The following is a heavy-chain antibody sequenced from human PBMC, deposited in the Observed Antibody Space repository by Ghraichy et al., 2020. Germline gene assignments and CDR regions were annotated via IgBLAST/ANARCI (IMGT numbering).Heavy chain of an antibody. CDR3: ILGYCSGGSCYSIVS. J-gene: IGHJ5*02. Sequence: GGSLRLSCAASGFTFSDHYMDWVRQAPGKGLEWVGRTRNKANSYTTEYAASVKGRFTISRDDSKNSLYLQMNSLKTEDMAVYYCILGYCSGGSCYSIVSWGQGTLVTVSS. CDR1: GFTFSDHY. CDR2: TRNKANSYTT. D-gene: IGHD2-15*01. V-gene: IGHV3-72*01.